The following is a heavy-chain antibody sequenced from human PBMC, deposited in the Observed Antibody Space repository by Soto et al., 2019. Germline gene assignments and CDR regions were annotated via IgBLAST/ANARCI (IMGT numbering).Heavy chain of an antibody. J-gene: IGHJ4*02. Sequence: ASVKVSCNASGGTFSSYAISWVRQAPGQGLEWMGGIIPIFGTANYAQKFQGRVTITADKSTSTAYMELSSLRSEDTAVYYCAREDGYKSLIDYWGQGTLVTVSS. CDR3: AREDGYKSLIDY. D-gene: IGHD5-12*01. CDR2: IIPIFGTA. CDR1: GGTFSSYA. V-gene: IGHV1-69*06.